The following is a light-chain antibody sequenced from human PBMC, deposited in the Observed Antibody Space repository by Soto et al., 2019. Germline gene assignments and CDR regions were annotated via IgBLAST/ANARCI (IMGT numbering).Light chain of an antibody. CDR1: QSVSTY. J-gene: IGKJ1*01. V-gene: IGKV3-20*01. CDR2: GAS. Sequence: ILLTQSPATLSLSPGERATLSCRASQSVSTYLIWYQQTPGQAPRLLIYGASSGANGVPDRFSGGGSGTDFTLTISRLEPEDFALYYCQHFVNSLTWTFGQGTKVDIK. CDR3: QHFVNSLTWT.